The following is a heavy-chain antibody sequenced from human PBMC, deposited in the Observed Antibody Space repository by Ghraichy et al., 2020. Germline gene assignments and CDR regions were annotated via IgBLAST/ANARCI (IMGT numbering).Heavy chain of an antibody. CDR1: GGSFSGYY. CDR3: ARGGTGTTSDYYGMDV. Sequence: ETLSLTCAVYGGSFSGYYWSWIRQPPGKGLEWIGEINYSGSTNYNPSLKSRVTISVDTSKNQFSLKLSSVTAADTAVYYCARGGTGTTSDYYGMDVWGQGTTVTVSS. D-gene: IGHD1-7*01. CDR2: INYSGST. J-gene: IGHJ6*02. V-gene: IGHV4-34*01.